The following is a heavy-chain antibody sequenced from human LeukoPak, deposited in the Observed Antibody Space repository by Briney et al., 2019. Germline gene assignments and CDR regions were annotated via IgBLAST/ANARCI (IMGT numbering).Heavy chain of an antibody. CDR1: GFTFRSYA. D-gene: IGHD4-17*01. V-gene: IGHV3-21*01. J-gene: IGHJ4*02. CDR2: ISSSSSYI. Sequence: GGSLRLSCAASGFTFRSYAMNWVRQAPGKGLEWVSSISSSSSYIYYADSVKGRFTISRDNAKNSLYLQMNSLRAEDTAVYYCARDRGNGDGLFDYWGQGTLVTVSS. CDR3: ARDRGNGDGLFDY.